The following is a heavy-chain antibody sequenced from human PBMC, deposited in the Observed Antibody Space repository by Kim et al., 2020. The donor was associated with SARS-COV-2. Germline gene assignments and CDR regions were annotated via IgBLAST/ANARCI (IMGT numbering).Heavy chain of an antibody. CDR2: INHSGST. CDR3: ARGRWSGVDY. D-gene: IGHD3-3*01. J-gene: IGHJ4*02. V-gene: IGHV4-34*01. Sequence: SQTLSLTCAVYGGSFSGYYWSWIRQPPGKGLEWIGEINHSGSTNYNPSLKSRVTISVDTSKNQFSLKLSSVTAADTAVYYCARGRWSGVDYWGQGTLVTVSS. CDR1: GGSFSGYY.